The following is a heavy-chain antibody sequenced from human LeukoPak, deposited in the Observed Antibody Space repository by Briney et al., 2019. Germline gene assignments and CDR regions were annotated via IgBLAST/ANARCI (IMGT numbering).Heavy chain of an antibody. D-gene: IGHD3-22*01. CDR2: ISYDGSNK. CDR1: GFTFSSYG. Sequence: GGSLRLSCAASGFTFSSYGMHWVRQATGKGLEWVAVISYDGSNKYYADSVKGRFTISRDNSKNTLYLQMNSLRAEDTAVYYCANRLDYYYDSSGYYGAYGMDVWGQGTTVTVSS. V-gene: IGHV3-30*18. CDR3: ANRLDYYYDSSGYYGAYGMDV. J-gene: IGHJ6*02.